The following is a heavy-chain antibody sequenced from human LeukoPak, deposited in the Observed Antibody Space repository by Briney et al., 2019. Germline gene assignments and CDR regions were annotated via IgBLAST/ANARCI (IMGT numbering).Heavy chain of an antibody. CDR1: GFVFGHSW. J-gene: IGHJ4*02. D-gene: IGHD3-22*01. Sequence: PGASLRLSCEASGFVFGHSWMSWVRQAPGKGLEWVANINLDGSEINYLDSLTGRLTISRDNAKDSLYLQMNCLRAEDTAVYFCVRDRGYSTFDYWGQGTLVTVSS. CDR2: INLDGSEI. V-gene: IGHV3-7*03. CDR3: VRDRGYSTFDY.